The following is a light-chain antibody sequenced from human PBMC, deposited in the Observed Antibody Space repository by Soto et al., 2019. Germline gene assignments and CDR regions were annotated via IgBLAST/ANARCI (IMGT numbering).Light chain of an antibody. J-gene: IGLJ2*01. Sequence: AVVTQPPSVSGAPGQRVTISCTGSSSNIGAGYDVHWYQQLPGTAPKLLIYGNSNRPSGVPDRFSGSKSGTSASLAITGLQAEDEAGYYCQSYDSSLSGVVFGGGTKLTVL. V-gene: IGLV1-40*01. CDR3: QSYDSSLSGVV. CDR1: SSNIGAGYD. CDR2: GNS.